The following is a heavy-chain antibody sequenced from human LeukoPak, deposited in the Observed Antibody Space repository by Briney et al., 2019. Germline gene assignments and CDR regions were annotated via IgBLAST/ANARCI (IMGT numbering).Heavy chain of an antibody. CDR3: ARDFRSCPADY. V-gene: IGHV3-7*05. J-gene: IGHJ4*02. Sequence: PGGSLRLSCAASGFTFGDYWMTWVRQAPGKGPEWVANIKEDESIKAYVGSVKGRFTISKDNAKNLLYLEMNSLRTEDTAVYYCARDFRSCPADYWGQGTLVTVSS. CDR2: IKEDESIK. CDR1: GFTFGDYW.